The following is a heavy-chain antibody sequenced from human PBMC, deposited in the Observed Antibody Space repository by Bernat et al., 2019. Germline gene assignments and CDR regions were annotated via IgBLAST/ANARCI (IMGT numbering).Heavy chain of an antibody. CDR1: GFTFRSYG. CDR3: ARLGSRSCIDY. D-gene: IGHD6-6*01. CDR2: IWYDGSNT. J-gene: IGHJ4*02. V-gene: IGHV3-33*01. Sequence: QVQLVESGGGVVQPGRSLRLSCAASGFTFRSYGIHWVRQAPGKGLEWVAVIWYDGSNTYYPASVKSRFTISRDNSKNTVELQRGSLRARAAAVYYCARLGSRSCIDYWRQGTLVTVSS.